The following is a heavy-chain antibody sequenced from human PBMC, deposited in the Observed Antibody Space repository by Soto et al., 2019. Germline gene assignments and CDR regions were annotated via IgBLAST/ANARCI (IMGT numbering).Heavy chain of an antibody. D-gene: IGHD3-9*01. J-gene: IGHJ5*02. Sequence: QVQLVQSGAEVKEPGASVKVSCKASGYTFTGYYMHWARQAPGQGLEWMGWIKSFNGDTKYAQKFQGRVTLTRDPSISTAYMELSRLKSDDTAVYYCARVVSPYYDVLTGNWFDPWGQGTLVTVSS. CDR2: IKSFNGDT. CDR3: ARVVSPYYDVLTGNWFDP. V-gene: IGHV1-2*02. CDR1: GYTFTGYY.